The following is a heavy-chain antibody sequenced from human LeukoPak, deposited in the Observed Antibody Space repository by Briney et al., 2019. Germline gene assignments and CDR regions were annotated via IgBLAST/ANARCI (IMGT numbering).Heavy chain of an antibody. V-gene: IGHV4-59*01. D-gene: IGHD5-12*01. CDR3: ARGGIRGYSAFDNLDF. CDR1: GGSIYSYY. J-gene: IGHJ4*02. CDR2: VYYGGST. Sequence: PSETLSLTCTVSGGSIYSYYWTWIRQPPGKGLEWIGYVYYGGSTNYNPSLKSRVSMSVDTSKNQFSLTLTSVTVADTAFYYCARGGIRGYSAFDNLDFWGLGTHVTVSS.